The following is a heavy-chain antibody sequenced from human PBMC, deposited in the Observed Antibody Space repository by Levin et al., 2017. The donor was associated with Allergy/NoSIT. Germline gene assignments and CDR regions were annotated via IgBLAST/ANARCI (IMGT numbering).Heavy chain of an antibody. CDR2: IYYSGST. Sequence: SQTLSLTCTVSGGSISSSYWSWIRQPPGKGLEWIGYIYYSGSTNYNPSLKSRVTISVDTSKNQFSLKLSSVTAADTAVYYCARGSGSEVRGVITYYYYYYMDVWGKGTTVTVSS. D-gene: IGHD3-10*01. CDR3: ARGSGSEVRGVITYYYYYYMDV. V-gene: IGHV4-59*01. J-gene: IGHJ6*03. CDR1: GGSISSSY.